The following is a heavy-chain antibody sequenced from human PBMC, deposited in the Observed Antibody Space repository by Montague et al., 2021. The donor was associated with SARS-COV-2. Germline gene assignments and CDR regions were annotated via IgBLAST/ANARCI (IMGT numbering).Heavy chain of an antibody. D-gene: IGHD2-2*01. Sequence: SDTLSLTCAVYGGSFSTYYWAWIRQSPGKGLEWIGNIDHSGNTNYNPSLKSRVTISVDTSKNQFSLKLSSVTAADTAVYYCARSQDCSTTSCHFDYWGQGTLVTVSS. CDR2: IDHSGNT. CDR1: GGSFSTYY. CDR3: ARSQDCSTTSCHFDY. V-gene: IGHV4-34*01. J-gene: IGHJ4*02.